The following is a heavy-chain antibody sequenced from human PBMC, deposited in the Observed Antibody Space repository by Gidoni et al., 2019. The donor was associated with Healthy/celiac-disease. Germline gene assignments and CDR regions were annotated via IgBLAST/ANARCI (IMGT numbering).Heavy chain of an antibody. D-gene: IGHD3-10*01. V-gene: IGHV3-33*01. CDR1: GFTFSSDC. Sequence: QVQLVESGGVVVEPGRCRRLSWAASGFTFSSDCMHWVRQAPGKGLDGVAVIWYDGINNYYADSVKGRFTISRDNSKNTLYLQMTSLRAEDTAVYYCARDSAIQEYGMDVWGQGTTVTVSS. CDR2: IWYDGINN. CDR3: ARDSAIQEYGMDV. J-gene: IGHJ6*02.